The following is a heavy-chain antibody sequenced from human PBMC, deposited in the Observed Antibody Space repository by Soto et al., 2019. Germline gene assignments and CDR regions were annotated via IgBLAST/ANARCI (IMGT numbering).Heavy chain of an antibody. CDR2: ISYDGSNK. J-gene: IGHJ6*02. D-gene: IGHD2-15*01. CDR1: GFTFSSYA. V-gene: IGHV3-30-3*01. CDR3: ARDKAVCSGGSCSRWGYYYYGMDV. Sequence: VQLVESGGGVVQPGRSLRLSCAASGFTFSSYAMHWVRQAPGKGLEWVAVISYDGSNKYYADSVKGRFTISRDNSKNTLYLQMNSLRAEDTAVYYCARDKAVCSGGSCSRWGYYYYGMDVWGQGTTVTVSS.